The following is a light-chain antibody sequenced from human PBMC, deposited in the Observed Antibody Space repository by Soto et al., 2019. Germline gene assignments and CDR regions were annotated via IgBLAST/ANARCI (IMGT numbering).Light chain of an antibody. CDR2: DVN. Sequence: QSALTKPPSASGSPGQSLTISCTGTSSDVGGYNFVSWYQQHPGKAPKLMISDVNRRPSGVPDRFSGSKSGNTASLTVSGLQAEDEADYYCSSYAGSNNWVFGGGTKVTVL. J-gene: IGLJ3*02. CDR1: SSDVGGYNF. V-gene: IGLV2-8*01. CDR3: SSYAGSNNWV.